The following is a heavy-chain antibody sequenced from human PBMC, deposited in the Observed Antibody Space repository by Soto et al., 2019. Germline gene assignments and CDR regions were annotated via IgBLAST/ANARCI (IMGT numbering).Heavy chain of an antibody. CDR3: ARIDGDYGHNWFDP. Sequence: QVQLKESGPGPLKPSETLSLTCTVSGASVSSASYYWAWLRQPPGRGLEWIGSVYFSGSTSYIPSLKSRVTVSVDTSKNQFSLNLASVTASDSAVYYCARIDGDYGHNWFDPWGQGTLVIVSP. J-gene: IGHJ5*02. D-gene: IGHD4-17*01. CDR1: GASVSSASYY. V-gene: IGHV4-61*01. CDR2: VYFSGST.